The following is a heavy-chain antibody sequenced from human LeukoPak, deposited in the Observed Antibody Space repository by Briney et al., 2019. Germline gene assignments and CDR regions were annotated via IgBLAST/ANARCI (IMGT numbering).Heavy chain of an antibody. Sequence: PGGSLRLSCAASGFTFSSYGMTWLRQTPAKGLEWVSAISGSGETTYYSDSLKGLFTISRENSKNTLFLQMKSLRVEDAAMYYCAKTHGYFDQWGQGTLVAVSS. CDR2: ISGSGETT. CDR1: GFTFSSYG. D-gene: IGHD3-22*01. J-gene: IGHJ4*02. V-gene: IGHV3-23*01. CDR3: AKTHGYFDQ.